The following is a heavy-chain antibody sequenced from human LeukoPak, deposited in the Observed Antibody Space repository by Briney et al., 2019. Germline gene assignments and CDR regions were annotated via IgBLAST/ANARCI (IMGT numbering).Heavy chain of an antibody. CDR1: GFTFSSYW. J-gene: IGHJ5*02. D-gene: IGHD6-19*01. CDR3: ARDPDSSGWYVESTNWFDP. Sequence: GGSLRLSCAASGFTFSSYWMSCVRQAPGKGREWVANIKQDGSEKYYVDSVKGRFNISRDNAKNSLYLQMNSLRAEDTAVYYCARDPDSSGWYVESTNWFDPWGQGTLVTVSS. V-gene: IGHV3-7*01. CDR2: IKQDGSEK.